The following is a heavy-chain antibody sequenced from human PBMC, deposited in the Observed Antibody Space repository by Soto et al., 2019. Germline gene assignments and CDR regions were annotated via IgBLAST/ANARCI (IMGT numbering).Heavy chain of an antibody. CDR2: ISAHNGNT. CDR1: GYTFTSYG. V-gene: IGHV1-18*01. J-gene: IGHJ4*02. CDR3: ARGRYGDY. Sequence: QVHLVQSGAEVKKPGASVKVSCKGSGYTFTSYGITWVRQAPGQGLDWMGWISAHNGNTNYAQKFQGRVTVTRDTSTSTAYMELRSLRSDDTAVYYCARGRYGDYWGQGALVTVSS. D-gene: IGHD1-1*01.